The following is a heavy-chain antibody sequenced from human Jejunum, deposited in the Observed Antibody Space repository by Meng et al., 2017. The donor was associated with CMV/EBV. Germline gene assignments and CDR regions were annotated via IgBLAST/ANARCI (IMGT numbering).Heavy chain of an antibody. V-gene: IGHV1-18*01. CDR3: SRGTQGRRYADY. CDR2: LGAHDGDT. Sequence: QRLVGQSGVGGRMPASSVRVAYTVFHSGFTGDGLGWLRPAPGQGFEWMAWLGAHDGDTSYAPRFQGRVTVTADRPTATAYMELRKLRSDDTAVYYCSRGTQGRRYADYWGQGTLVTVSS. CDR1: HSGFTGDG. J-gene: IGHJ4*02. D-gene: IGHD3-10*01.